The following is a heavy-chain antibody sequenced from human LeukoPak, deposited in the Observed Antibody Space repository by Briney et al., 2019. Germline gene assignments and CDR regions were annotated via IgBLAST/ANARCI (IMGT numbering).Heavy chain of an antibody. V-gene: IGHV3-21*01. D-gene: IGHD3-22*01. CDR2: ISSSSSYI. J-gene: IGHJ3*02. Sequence: KPGGSLRLSCAASGFTFSSYSMNWVRQAPGKGLEWVSSISSSSSYIYYADSVKGRFTISRDNAKNSLYLQMNSLRAEDTAVYYCARDLGTMIVAYAFDIWGQGTMVTVSS. CDR1: GFTFSSYS. CDR3: ARDLGTMIVAYAFDI.